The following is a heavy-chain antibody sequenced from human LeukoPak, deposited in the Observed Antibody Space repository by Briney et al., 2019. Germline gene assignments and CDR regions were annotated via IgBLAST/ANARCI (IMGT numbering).Heavy chain of an antibody. J-gene: IGHJ4*02. Sequence: GASVKVSCKASGYTFTGYYMHWVRQAPGQGLEWMGRINPNSGGTNYAQKFQGRVTMTRDTSISTAYMELSRLRSDDTAVYYCARTSITWIQPVDYWGQGTLVTVSS. CDR1: GYTFTGYY. CDR2: INPNSGGT. D-gene: IGHD5-18*01. V-gene: IGHV1-2*06. CDR3: ARTSITWIQPVDY.